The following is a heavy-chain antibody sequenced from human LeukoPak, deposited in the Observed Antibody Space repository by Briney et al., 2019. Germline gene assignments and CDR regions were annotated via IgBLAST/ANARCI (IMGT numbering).Heavy chain of an antibody. CDR1: GFTFDDYA. CDR2: ISWNSGSI. CDR3: ARDGAQLSGRTVVAASSFDY. Sequence: QPGRSLRPSCAASGFTFDDYAMHWVRQAPGKGLEWVSGISWNSGSIGYADSVKGRFTISRDNAKNSLYLQMSSLRAEDTAVYYCARDGAQLSGRTVVAASSFDYWGQGTLVTVSS. V-gene: IGHV3-9*01. J-gene: IGHJ4*02. D-gene: IGHD2-15*01.